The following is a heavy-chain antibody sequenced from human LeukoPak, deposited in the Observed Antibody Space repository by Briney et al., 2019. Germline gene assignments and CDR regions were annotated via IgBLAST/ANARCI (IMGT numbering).Heavy chain of an antibody. CDR2: IFTDGSTT. V-gene: IGHV3-74*01. D-gene: IGHD2-21*02. Sequence: GGSLILSCVASEFDFFSYGMQWVRQAPGKGLVWVSRIFTDGSTTSYADSVKGRFTISRDNAKNTLYLEMKSLRVEDTAVYYCPRELPREVTLDYWGQGTLVTVSP. CDR1: EFDFFSYG. CDR3: PRELPREVTLDY. J-gene: IGHJ4*01.